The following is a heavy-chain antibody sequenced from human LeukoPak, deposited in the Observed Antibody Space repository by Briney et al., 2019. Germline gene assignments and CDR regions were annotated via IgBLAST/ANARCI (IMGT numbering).Heavy chain of an antibody. CDR3: AKDVSYYYDSSGYIDY. J-gene: IGHJ4*02. Sequence: GGSLRLSCAASGFTFSSYWMSWVRQAPGKGLEWVAYINQDGSEKYYVDSVKGRFTISRNNYKNCLFLQMDCQGAEDMALYYCAKDVSYYYDSSGYIDYWGQGTLVTVSS. D-gene: IGHD3-22*01. CDR1: GFTFSSYW. CDR2: INQDGSEK. V-gene: IGHV3-7*03.